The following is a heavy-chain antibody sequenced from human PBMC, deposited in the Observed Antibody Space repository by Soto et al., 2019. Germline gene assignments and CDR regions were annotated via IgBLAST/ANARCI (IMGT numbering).Heavy chain of an antibody. CDR1: GYSFTSYW. V-gene: IGHV5-51*01. Sequence: GESLKISCKGSGYSFTSYWIGWVRQMPGKGLEWMGIIYPGDSDTRYSPSFQGQVTISADKSISTAYLQWSSLKASDTAMYYCARHLTLRYFDWLRPLSLDYWGQGTLVTVSS. CDR2: IYPGDSDT. D-gene: IGHD3-9*01. CDR3: ARHLTLRYFDWLRPLSLDY. J-gene: IGHJ4*02.